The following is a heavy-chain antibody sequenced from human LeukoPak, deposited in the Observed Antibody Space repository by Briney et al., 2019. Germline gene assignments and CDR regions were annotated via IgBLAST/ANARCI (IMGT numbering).Heavy chain of an antibody. CDR1: GFTVSAYA. Sequence: PGGSLRLSCEASGFTVSAYAMAWVRQAPGKGLEWVSTIYDDNTYYADSVKGRFAISTDNSKNTLYLQMNSLRVEDTAVYFCAARKVRGVWFYLDYWGQGTLVTVSS. J-gene: IGHJ4*02. V-gene: IGHV3-23*01. CDR2: IYDDNT. CDR3: AARKVRGVWFYLDY. D-gene: IGHD3-10*01.